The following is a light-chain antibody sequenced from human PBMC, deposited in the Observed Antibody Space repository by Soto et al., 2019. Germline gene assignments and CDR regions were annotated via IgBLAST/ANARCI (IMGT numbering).Light chain of an antibody. CDR1: SSNIGAGYD. J-gene: IGLJ1*01. Sequence: QSVLTQPPSVSGAPGQRVTISCTGSSSNIGAGYDVHWYQQLPGTAPKLLIYGNSNRPSGVPDRFSGSKSGTSASLAITGLQAEHEADHYCQSYDSSLIYVFGTGTKLTVL. V-gene: IGLV1-40*01. CDR2: GNS. CDR3: QSYDSSLIYV.